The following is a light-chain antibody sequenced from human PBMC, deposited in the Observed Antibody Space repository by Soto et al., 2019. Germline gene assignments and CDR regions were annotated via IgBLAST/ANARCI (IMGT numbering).Light chain of an antibody. CDR2: GAS. CDR1: QSVFTN. V-gene: IGKV3-15*01. Sequence: EIVMTQSPATLSVSPGERVTLSCRASQSVFTNLAWSQHKPGQAPRLLIYGASTRATGLPARFSCSGSGTEFTLTISSLQSEDFALYYCQQYNNWPYTFGQGTKLEIK. J-gene: IGKJ2*01. CDR3: QQYNNWPYT.